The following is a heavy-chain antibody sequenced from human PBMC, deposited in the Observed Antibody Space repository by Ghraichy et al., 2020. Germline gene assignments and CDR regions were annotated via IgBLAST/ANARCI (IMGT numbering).Heavy chain of an antibody. CDR3: ARVDQPGWANDY. CDR1: GFTFSSYW. D-gene: IGHD2-2*01. J-gene: IGHJ4*02. CDR2: VNEDEIEK. V-gene: IGHV3-7*01. Sequence: LSLTCAASGFTFSSYWMSWVRQAPGKGLEWVANVNEDEIEKYYVDSVKGRFTISRDNAKNSLYLQMNSLRAEDTAVYYCARVDQPGWANDYWGQGTLVTVSS.